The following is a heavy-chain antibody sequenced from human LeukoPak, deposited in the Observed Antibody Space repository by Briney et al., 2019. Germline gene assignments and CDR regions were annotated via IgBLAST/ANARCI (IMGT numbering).Heavy chain of an antibody. D-gene: IGHD6-13*01. CDR2: ISGGGGST. J-gene: IGHJ4*02. Sequence: PGGSLRLSCAASGFTFDDYGMSWVRQAPGKGLEWVSAISGGGGSTFYADSVKGRFTISRDNSKNTLYLQMNSLRAEDTAVYYCARDEAAAGNLDYWGQGTLVTVSS. V-gene: IGHV3-23*01. CDR1: GFTFDDYG. CDR3: ARDEAAAGNLDY.